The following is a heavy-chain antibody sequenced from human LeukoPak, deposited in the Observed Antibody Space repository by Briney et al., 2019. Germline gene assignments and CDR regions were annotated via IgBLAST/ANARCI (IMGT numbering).Heavy chain of an antibody. CDR1: GFTFSSYS. J-gene: IGHJ6*02. D-gene: IGHD6-13*01. CDR2: ISSSSSTI. V-gene: IGHV3-48*04. Sequence: GGSLRLSCAASGFTFSSYSMNWVRQAPGKGLEWVSYISSSSSTIYYADSVKGRFTISRDNAKNSLYLQMNSLRAEDTAVYYCARDIAVHGMDVWGQGTTVTVSS. CDR3: ARDIAVHGMDV.